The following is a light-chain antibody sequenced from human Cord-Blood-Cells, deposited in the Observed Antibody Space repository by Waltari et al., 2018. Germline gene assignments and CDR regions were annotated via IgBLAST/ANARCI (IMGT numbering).Light chain of an antibody. V-gene: IGLV2-14*01. J-gene: IGLJ2*01. Sequence: QSALTKPASVSGPPGQSITTSCTGTSSDVGGYHYVSWYQQPPVKAPKLMIYDVSNRPSVVSNRFSGSKSGNTASLTISGLQAEDEADYYCISYTSSSTLVFGGGTKLNVL. CDR2: DVS. CDR1: SSDVGGYHY. CDR3: ISYTSSSTLV.